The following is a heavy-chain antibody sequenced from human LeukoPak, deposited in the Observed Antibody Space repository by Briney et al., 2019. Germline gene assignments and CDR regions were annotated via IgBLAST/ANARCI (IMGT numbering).Heavy chain of an antibody. V-gene: IGHV1-69*13. J-gene: IGHJ4*02. D-gene: IGHD1-26*01. CDR2: IIPIFGTA. Sequence: GASVKVSCKASGGTFSSYAISWVRQAPGQGLEWMGGIIPIFGTANYAQKFQGRVTITADESTSTAYIELSSLSSVTAADTAVYYCARAKRSGSYIDYWGQGTLVTVSS. CDR1: GGTFSSYA. CDR3: ARAKRSGSYIDY.